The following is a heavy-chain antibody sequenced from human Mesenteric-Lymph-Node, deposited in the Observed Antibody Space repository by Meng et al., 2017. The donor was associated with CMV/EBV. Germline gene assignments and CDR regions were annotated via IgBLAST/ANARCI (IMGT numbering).Heavy chain of an antibody. CDR1: GFSFSSYG. CDR3: AIPLPSPRDFDY. J-gene: IGHJ4*02. Sequence: GESLKISCAASGFSFSSYGLHWVRQAPGKGLDWVAFIRNSGNDQDYSDSVKGRFTLSRDNSQSTLFLQMNSLRPEDTAVSYCAIPLPSPRDFDYWGRGTLVTVSS. V-gene: IGHV3-30*02. CDR2: IRNSGNDQ. D-gene: IGHD2-2*01.